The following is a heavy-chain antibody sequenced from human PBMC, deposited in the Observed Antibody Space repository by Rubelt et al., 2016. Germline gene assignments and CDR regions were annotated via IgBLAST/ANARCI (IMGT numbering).Heavy chain of an antibody. D-gene: IGHD6-19*01. V-gene: IGHV3-23*04. J-gene: IGHJ4*02. CDR2: ISGGSGST. CDR3: VVDCTGWHNY. Sequence: EVQLVESGGGLVQPGGSLRLSCAASGFTFSSYAMSWVRQAPGKGLEWVSAISGGSGSTYYADSVKGRFTISRDNSSNTLYLQMSSLRAEDTAVYYCVVDCTGWHNYWGQGTLVTVSS. CDR1: GFTFSSYA.